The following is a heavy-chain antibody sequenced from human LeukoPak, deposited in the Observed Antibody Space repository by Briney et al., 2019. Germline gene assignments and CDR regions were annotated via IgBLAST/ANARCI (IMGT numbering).Heavy chain of an antibody. J-gene: IGHJ5*02. CDR3: AKDRQQHLVHPSYNWFDP. CDR2: IRYDGSTK. Sequence: PGGSLRLSCAASGFIFSNYGMHWVRQAPGKGLEWVAFIRYDGSTKDYADSVKGRFTISRDNSKSTVYLQMSSLRAEDTAVYYCAKDRQQHLVHPSYNWFDPWGQGTLVTVSS. V-gene: IGHV3-30*02. D-gene: IGHD6-6*01. CDR1: GFIFSNYG.